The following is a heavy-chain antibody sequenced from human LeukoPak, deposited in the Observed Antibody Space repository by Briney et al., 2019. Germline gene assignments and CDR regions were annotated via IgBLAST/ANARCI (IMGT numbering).Heavy chain of an antibody. CDR2: INPNSGGT. D-gene: IGHD6-6*01. CDR1: GYTFTGYY. CDR3: ASEAGSIAARPGHYGMDV. V-gene: IGHV1-2*02. Sequence: ASVKVSCKASGYTFTGYYMHWVRQAPGQGLEWMGWINPNSGGTNYAQKFQGRVTITADKSTSTAYMELSSLRSEDTAVYYCASEAGSIAARPGHYGMDVWGQGTTVTVSS. J-gene: IGHJ6*02.